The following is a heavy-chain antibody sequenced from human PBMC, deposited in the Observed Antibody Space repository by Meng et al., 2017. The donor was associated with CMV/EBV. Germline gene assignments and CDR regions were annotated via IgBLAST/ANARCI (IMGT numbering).Heavy chain of an antibody. CDR3: ARDMEYGITGKTGWFDP. CDR2: INWNGAIT. V-gene: IGHV3-20*04. J-gene: IGHJ5*02. Sequence: GGSLRLSCAASGFIFDDYGMNWVRQAPGKGLEWVSGINWNGAITAYADSLKGRFTISRDNAKNSLYLQMNSLRAEDTALYYCARDMEYGITGKTGWFDPWGQGTLVTVSS. D-gene: IGHD1-20*01. CDR1: GFIFDDYG.